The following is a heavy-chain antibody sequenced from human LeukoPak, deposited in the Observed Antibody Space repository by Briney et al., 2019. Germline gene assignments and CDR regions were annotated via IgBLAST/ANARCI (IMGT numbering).Heavy chain of an antibody. V-gene: IGHV3-11*01. J-gene: IGHJ6*03. CDR1: GYSISSGYY. CDR2: ISSSGSTI. CDR3: ARVLTGYYPAYYYYMDV. Sequence: LSLTCTVSGYSISSGYYWGWIRQAPGKGLEWVSYISSSGSTIYYADSVKGRFTISRDNAKNSLYLQMNSLRAEDTAVYYCARVLTGYYPAYYYYMDVWGKGTTVTISS. D-gene: IGHD3-9*01.